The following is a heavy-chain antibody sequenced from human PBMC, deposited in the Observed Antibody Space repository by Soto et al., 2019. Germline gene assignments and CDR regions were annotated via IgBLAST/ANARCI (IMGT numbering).Heavy chain of an antibody. Sequence: PGGSLRLSCAASGFTVSANHMSWVRQAPGEGLEWVSLIHTDGNTYYADSVKGRFTISRDNSKNTLSLQMNSLRVEDTAVYYCARDRGSSGWSLDYWGQGTLVTVSS. CDR2: IHTDGNT. J-gene: IGHJ4*02. D-gene: IGHD6-19*01. V-gene: IGHV3-66*01. CDR1: GFTVSANH. CDR3: ARDRGSSGWSLDY.